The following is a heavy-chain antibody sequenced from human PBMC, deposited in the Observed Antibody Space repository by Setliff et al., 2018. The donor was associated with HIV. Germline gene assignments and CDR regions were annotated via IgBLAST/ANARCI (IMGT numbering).Heavy chain of an antibody. V-gene: IGHV5-51*01. Sequence: PGESLKISCKGSGYSFTSYWFAWVRQMPGKGPVWRGIIYPGDSDNRYSPSFQGQVTISADKFINTAYLQWSSLKASDTAMYFCARRGFRSGWGAFDIWGQGTMVTVSS. D-gene: IGHD6-19*01. J-gene: IGHJ3*02. CDR3: ARRGFRSGWGAFDI. CDR2: IYPGDSDN. CDR1: GYSFTSYW.